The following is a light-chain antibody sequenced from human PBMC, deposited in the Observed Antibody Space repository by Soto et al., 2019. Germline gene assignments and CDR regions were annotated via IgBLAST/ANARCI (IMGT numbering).Light chain of an antibody. CDR3: QQFNSSPIT. CDR1: QGISSA. J-gene: IGKJ5*01. Sequence: AIQLTQSPSSLSASVGDRVTITCRASQGISSALAWYQQKPGKAPKLLIYDASSLESEVPSRFRGSGTGTDFTITISNQQPEDFATYYCQQFNSSPITFVQGTLLEIK. V-gene: IGKV1-13*02. CDR2: DAS.